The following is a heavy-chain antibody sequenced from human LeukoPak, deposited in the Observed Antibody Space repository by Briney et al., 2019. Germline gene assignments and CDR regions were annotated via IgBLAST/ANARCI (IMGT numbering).Heavy chain of an antibody. D-gene: IGHD4-17*01. CDR1: GFTFSRHW. V-gene: IGHV3-7*01. Sequence: GESLRLSCEVSGFTFSRHWMGWVRQAPGKGLEWVASVKQDGRQYYVDSVKGRFIISRDNAKSSLDLQIENLRVEDTAIYFCARGPDYGDRVDYFDYWGQGTLVTASS. J-gene: IGHJ4*02. CDR2: VKQDGRQ. CDR3: ARGPDYGDRVDYFDY.